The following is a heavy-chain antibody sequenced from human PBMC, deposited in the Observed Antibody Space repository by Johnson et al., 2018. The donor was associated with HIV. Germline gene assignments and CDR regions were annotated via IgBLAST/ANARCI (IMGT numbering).Heavy chain of an antibody. D-gene: IGHD5-18*01. J-gene: IGHJ3*02. CDR1: GFTFSSYA. Sequence: QVQLVESGGGLVQPGGSLRLSCAASGFTFSSYAMSWVRQAPGKGLEWVAVISYDGRNKYYADSVKGRFTISRDNSKNTLYLQMNSLKAEDTAVYYCASCTAMVNLDAFDIWGQGTMVTVSS. V-gene: IGHV3-30-3*01. CDR3: ASCTAMVNLDAFDI. CDR2: ISYDGRNK.